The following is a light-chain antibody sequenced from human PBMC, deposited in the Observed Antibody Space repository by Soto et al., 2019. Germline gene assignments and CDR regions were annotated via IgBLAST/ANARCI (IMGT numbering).Light chain of an antibody. J-gene: IGLJ3*02. V-gene: IGLV2-23*02. Sequence: ALTQPASVSASPGQSITISCSGTSGDVGSYNLVSWYQQHPGKAPKLLIYAVTKRPSGVSDRFSASKSDNTASLAISGLQAEDEADYYCCSYAGSSQMVFGGGTKLTVL. CDR1: SGDVGSYNL. CDR3: CSYAGSSQMV. CDR2: AVT.